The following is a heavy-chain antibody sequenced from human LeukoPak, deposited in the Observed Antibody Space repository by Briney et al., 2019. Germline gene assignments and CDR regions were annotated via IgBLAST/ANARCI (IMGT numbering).Heavy chain of an antibody. J-gene: IGHJ5*02. V-gene: IGHV4-34*01. Sequence: SDTLSLTRAVYGGLFCGLYWSWIRQPPGKGLEWIGENNHSGSTNYNPSLKSRVHISVDTSKNQFSLKLSSVTAADTAVYYCARGPGIAVAGSYWFDPWGQGTLVTVSS. CDR1: GGLFCGLY. D-gene: IGHD6-19*01. CDR2: NNHSGST. CDR3: ARGPGIAVAGSYWFDP.